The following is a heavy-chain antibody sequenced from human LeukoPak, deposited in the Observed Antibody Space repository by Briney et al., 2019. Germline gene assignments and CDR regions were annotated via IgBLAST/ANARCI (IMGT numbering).Heavy chain of an antibody. CDR2: ILTSDGNP. V-gene: IGHV3-23*01. CDR3: ARTSGWYPYFDY. D-gene: IGHD6-19*01. J-gene: IGHJ4*02. Sequence: GGSLRLSCAASGFTFTTYAMNWVRQAPGKGLEWISSILTSDGNPYFADSMKGRFAISRDNSKNTVDLQMNSLRAEDTAVYYCARTSGWYPYFDYWGQGTLVTVSS. CDR1: GFTFTTYA.